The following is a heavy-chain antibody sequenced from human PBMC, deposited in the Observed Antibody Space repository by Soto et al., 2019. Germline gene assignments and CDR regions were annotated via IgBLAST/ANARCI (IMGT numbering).Heavy chain of an antibody. CDR1: GFTFSSYA. D-gene: IGHD3-22*01. J-gene: IGHJ4*02. CDR2: ISYDGSNK. Sequence: GGSLRLSCAASGFTFSSYAMHWVRQAPGKGLEWVAVISYDGSNKYYADSVKGRFTISRDNSKNTLYLQMNSLRAEDTAVYYCARDQNYYDSSGPSDYWGQGILVTVSS. V-gene: IGHV3-30-3*01. CDR3: ARDQNYYDSSGPSDY.